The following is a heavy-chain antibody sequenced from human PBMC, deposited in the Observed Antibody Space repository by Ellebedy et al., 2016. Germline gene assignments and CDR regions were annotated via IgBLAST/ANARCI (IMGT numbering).Heavy chain of an antibody. Sequence: ASVKVSCXASGYTFTSYYMHWVRQAPGQGLEWMGVINPSGGSTSYAQKFRGRVTMTSDTSTSTVYMELSSLRSADTAVYYCAILYSGYYEAFDNWGQGTLVTVSS. J-gene: IGHJ3*02. D-gene: IGHD2/OR15-2a*01. CDR1: GYTFTSYY. CDR3: AILYSGYYEAFDN. CDR2: INPSGGST. V-gene: IGHV1-46*01.